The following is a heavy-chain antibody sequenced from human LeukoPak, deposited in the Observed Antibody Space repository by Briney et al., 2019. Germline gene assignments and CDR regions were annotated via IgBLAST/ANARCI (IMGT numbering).Heavy chain of an antibody. Sequence: GGSLRLSCAASGFTFSNYWMHWVRQAPGKGLVWVSRINSDGRSTNYADSVKGRFTISRDNAKNTLYLQMNSLRAEDTAVYYCATEGGDYDSSGTFDYWGQGTLVTVSS. D-gene: IGHD3-22*01. CDR1: GFTFSNYW. J-gene: IGHJ4*02. CDR2: INSDGRST. CDR3: ATEGGDYDSSGTFDY. V-gene: IGHV3-74*01.